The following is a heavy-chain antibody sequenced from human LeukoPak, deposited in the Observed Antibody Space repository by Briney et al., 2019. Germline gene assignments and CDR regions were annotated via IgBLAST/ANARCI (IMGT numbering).Heavy chain of an antibody. CDR2: ISGSGDST. CDR3: ARGFDYQSL. J-gene: IGHJ4*02. CDR1: GFTFNSYS. V-gene: IGHV3-23*01. Sequence: GGSLRLSCAASGFTFNSYSMNWVRQAPGKGLEWVSAISGSGDSTYYADSVKGRFTISRDNSKNTLYLQMNSLRAEDTAVYYCARGFDYQSLWGQGTLVTVSS. D-gene: IGHD3-9*01.